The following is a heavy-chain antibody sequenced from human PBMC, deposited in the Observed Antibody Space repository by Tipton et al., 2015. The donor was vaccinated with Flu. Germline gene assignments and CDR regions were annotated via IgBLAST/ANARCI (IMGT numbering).Heavy chain of an antibody. D-gene: IGHD6-13*01. CDR2: LFYNENT. J-gene: IGHJ4*02. CDR1: GGSVSGGRYY. Sequence: GLVKPSETLSLTCTVSGGSVSGGRYYWSWIRQPPGKGLEWIGYLFYNENTNYNPSLKSRVTISVDTSKSQLSLRLSSVTAADTAVYYCARGRVFDSWGQGTLVTVSS. CDR3: ARGRVFDS. V-gene: IGHV4-61*01.